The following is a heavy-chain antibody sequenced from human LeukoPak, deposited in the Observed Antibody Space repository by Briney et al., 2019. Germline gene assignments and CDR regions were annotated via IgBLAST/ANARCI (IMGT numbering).Heavy chain of an antibody. CDR3: ARSVAATPCNWFDP. D-gene: IGHD2-15*01. Sequence: ASVKVSCKASGYTFTGYYMHLVRQAPGQGLEWMGWINPNSGDTNYAQKFQGRVTMTRDTSISTAYMELSRLTSNDTTVYYCARSVAATPCNWFDPWGQGTLVTVSS. V-gene: IGHV1-2*02. CDR1: GYTFTGYY. CDR2: INPNSGDT. J-gene: IGHJ5*02.